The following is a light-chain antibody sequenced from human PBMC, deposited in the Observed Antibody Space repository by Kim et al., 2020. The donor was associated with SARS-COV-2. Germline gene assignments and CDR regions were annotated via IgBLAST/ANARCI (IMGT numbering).Light chain of an antibody. J-gene: IGKJ1*01. Sequence: TGDRVTITCRASHGISSYLAWYQQKPGKAPKLLIYAASTLQSGVPSRFSGSGSGTDFTLTISCLQSEDFATYYCQQYYSYPPTWTFGQGTKVDIK. CDR3: QQYYSYPPTWT. CDR2: AAS. V-gene: IGKV1-8*01. CDR1: HGISSY.